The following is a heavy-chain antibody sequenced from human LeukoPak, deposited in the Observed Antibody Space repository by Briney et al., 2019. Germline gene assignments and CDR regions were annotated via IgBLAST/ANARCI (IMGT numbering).Heavy chain of an antibody. J-gene: IGHJ4*02. D-gene: IGHD3-22*01. CDR1: GFTFDDYG. CDR2: INWNGGST. V-gene: IGHV3-20*04. CDR3: ARGLYYYDSSGYYYLGY. Sequence: GGSLRLSCAASGFTFDDYGMSWVRQARGKGLEWVSGINWNGGSTGYADSVKGRFTISRDNAKNSLYLQMNSLRAEDTALYYCARGLYYYDSSGYYYLGYWGQGTLVTVSS.